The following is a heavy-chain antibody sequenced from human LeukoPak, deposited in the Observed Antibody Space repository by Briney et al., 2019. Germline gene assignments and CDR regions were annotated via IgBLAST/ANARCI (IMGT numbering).Heavy chain of an antibody. V-gene: IGHV3-53*01. CDR1: GFTFSNSA. CDR3: ARHYDSSGYLNAFDI. Sequence: PGGSLRLSCAASGFTFSNSAMNWVRQAPGKGLERVTVIYSGGSTYYADSVKGRFTISRDNSKNTLYLQMNSLRAEDTAVYYCARHYDSSGYLNAFDIWGQGTMVTVSS. CDR2: IYSGGST. D-gene: IGHD3-22*01. J-gene: IGHJ3*02.